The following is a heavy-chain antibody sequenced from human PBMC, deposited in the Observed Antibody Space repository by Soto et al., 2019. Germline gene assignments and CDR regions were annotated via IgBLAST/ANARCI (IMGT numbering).Heavy chain of an antibody. CDR3: AKDRDRYYDSSGYPLDV. Sequence: EVQLLESGGGLVQPGGSLRLSCAASGFTFSSYAMSWVRQAPGKGLEWVSAISGSGGSTYYADSVKGRFTISRDNSKNTLYLQMNSRRAEDTAVYYCAKDRDRYYDSSGYPLDVWGQGTTVTVSS. J-gene: IGHJ6*02. CDR1: GFTFSSYA. D-gene: IGHD3-22*01. CDR2: ISGSGGST. V-gene: IGHV3-23*01.